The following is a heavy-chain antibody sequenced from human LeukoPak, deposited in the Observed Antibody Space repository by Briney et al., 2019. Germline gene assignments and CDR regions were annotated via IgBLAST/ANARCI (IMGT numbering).Heavy chain of an antibody. D-gene: IGHD5-18*01. CDR2: ISSGSGSSI. V-gene: IGHV3-48*02. J-gene: IGHJ4*02. CDR1: GFTFSSYS. Sequence: GGSLRLSCAASGFTFSSYSMNWVRQAPGKGLEWVSYISSGSGSSIYYADSVKGRFSISRDNAKNSLYLQMNSLRDEDTALYYCVTDTSMGGLFDYWGQGTLVTVSS. CDR3: VTDTSMGGLFDY.